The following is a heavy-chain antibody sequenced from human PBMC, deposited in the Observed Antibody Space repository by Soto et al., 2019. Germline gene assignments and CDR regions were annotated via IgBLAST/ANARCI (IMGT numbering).Heavy chain of an antibody. D-gene: IGHD6-19*01. CDR2: IYYSGST. V-gene: IGHV4-39*01. J-gene: IGHJ4*02. Sequence: SETLSLTCTVSGGSISSSSYYWGWIRQPPGKGLEWIGSIYYSGSTYYNPSLKSRVTISVDTSKNQFSLKLSSVTAADTAVYYCARHAYSNGRSPQTDFDYWGQGTLVTVSS. CDR1: GGSISSSSYY. CDR3: ARHAYSNGRSPQTDFDY.